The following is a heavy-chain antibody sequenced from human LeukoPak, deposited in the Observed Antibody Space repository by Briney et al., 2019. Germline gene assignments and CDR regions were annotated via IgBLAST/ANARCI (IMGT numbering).Heavy chain of an antibody. CDR1: GFTFSSYE. V-gene: IGHV3-48*03. Sequence: GGSLRLSCAASGFTFSSYEMNWVRQAPGKGLEWGSYISSSGSTIYYADSVKGRFTISRDNAKNSLYLQMNSLRAEDTAVYYCARELRYFDWSPDAFDIWGQGTMVTVSS. CDR3: ARELRYFDWSPDAFDI. D-gene: IGHD3-9*01. J-gene: IGHJ3*02. CDR2: ISSSGSTI.